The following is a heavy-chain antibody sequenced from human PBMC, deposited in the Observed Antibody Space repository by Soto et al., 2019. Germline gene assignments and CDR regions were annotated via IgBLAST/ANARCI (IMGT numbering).Heavy chain of an antibody. CDR1: GGSISSYH. V-gene: IGHV4-59*01. Sequence: SETLSLTCTVSGGSISSYHWSWIRQSPGKGLEWIGNIYHSGSTNYNPSLKSRVTISVDTSKNQFSLKLRSVTAADTAVYYCARDSGSSSYWFDPWGQGTLLTVSS. J-gene: IGHJ5*02. D-gene: IGHD6-6*01. CDR2: IYHSGST. CDR3: ARDSGSSSYWFDP.